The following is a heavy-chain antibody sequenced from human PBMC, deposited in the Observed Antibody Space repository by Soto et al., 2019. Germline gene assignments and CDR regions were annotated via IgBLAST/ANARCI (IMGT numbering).Heavy chain of an antibody. Sequence: SVKVSCKASGFTFTSSAMQWVRQARGQRLEWIGWIVVGSGNTNYAQKFQERVTITRDMSTSTAYMELSSLRSEDTAVYYCAADSGYSSSRGAFNWFYPWGQGTLVTVSS. CDR2: IVVGSGNT. CDR3: AADSGYSSSRGAFNWFYP. D-gene: IGHD6-13*01. J-gene: IGHJ5*02. V-gene: IGHV1-58*02. CDR1: GFTFTSSA.